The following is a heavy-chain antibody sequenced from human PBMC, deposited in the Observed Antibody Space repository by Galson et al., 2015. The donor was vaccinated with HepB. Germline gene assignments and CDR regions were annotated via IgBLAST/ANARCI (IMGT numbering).Heavy chain of an antibody. V-gene: IGHV3-74*01. D-gene: IGHD1-1*01. CDR3: AREGNWNDAPLDY. J-gene: IGHJ4*02. Sequence: SLRLSCAASGFTFSSYWMHWVRQAPRKGLVWVSRINSDGSSTRNADSVKGRFTISRDNAKNTLYLQMNSLRAEDTAVYYCAREGNWNDAPLDYWGQGTLVTVSS. CDR1: GFTFSSYW. CDR2: INSDGSST.